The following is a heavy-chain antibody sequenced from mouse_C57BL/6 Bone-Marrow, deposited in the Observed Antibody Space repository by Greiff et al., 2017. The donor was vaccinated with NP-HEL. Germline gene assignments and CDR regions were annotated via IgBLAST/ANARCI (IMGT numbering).Heavy chain of an antibody. CDR3: TLDGYHAMDY. J-gene: IGHJ4*01. CDR2: IYPGDGDT. CDR1: GYAFRSYW. V-gene: IGHV1-80*01. Sequence: QVQLQQSGAELVKPGASVKISCKASGYAFRSYWMNWVKQRPGKGLEWIGQIYPGDGDTNYNGKFKGKATLTADKSSSTAYMQLSSLTSEDSAVYFCTLDGYHAMDYWGQGTSVTVSS. D-gene: IGHD2-3*01.